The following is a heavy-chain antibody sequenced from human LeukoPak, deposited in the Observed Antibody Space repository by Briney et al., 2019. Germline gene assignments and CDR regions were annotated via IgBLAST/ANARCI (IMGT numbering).Heavy chain of an antibody. CDR3: ARGDGYNGFDY. V-gene: IGHV3-30-3*01. CDR2: ISYDGSNK. CDR1: GFTFSSYA. D-gene: IGHD5-24*01. Sequence: GESLRLSCAASGFTFSSYAMHWVRQAPGKGLEWVAVISYDGSNKYYADSVKGRFTISRDNSKNTLYLQMNSLRAEDTAVYYCARGDGYNGFDYWGQGTLVTVSS. J-gene: IGHJ4*02.